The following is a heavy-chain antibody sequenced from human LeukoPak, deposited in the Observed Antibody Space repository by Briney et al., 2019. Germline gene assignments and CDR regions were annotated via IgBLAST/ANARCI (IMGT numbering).Heavy chain of an antibody. CDR1: GGSFSGYY. D-gene: IGHD1-20*01. CDR3: ARGHLSRYNWNLDY. Sequence: SETLSLTCAVYGGSFSGYYWSWIRQPPGKGLEWIGEINHSGSTNYNPSLKSRVTISVDTSKNQFSLKLSSVTAADTAVYYCARGHLSRYNWNLDYWGQGTLVTVSS. J-gene: IGHJ4*02. CDR2: INHSGST. V-gene: IGHV4-34*01.